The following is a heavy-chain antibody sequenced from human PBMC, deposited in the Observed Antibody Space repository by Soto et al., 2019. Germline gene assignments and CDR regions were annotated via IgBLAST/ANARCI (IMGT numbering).Heavy chain of an antibody. Sequence: SVKVSCKASGGTFSSYAISWVRQAPGQGLEWMGGIIPIFGTANYAQQFQGRVTITADESTSTAYMELSSLRSEDTAVYYCAMDTYYYGSGIYYYDGMDVWGQGTTVTVSS. CDR3: AMDTYYYGSGIYYYDGMDV. J-gene: IGHJ6*02. D-gene: IGHD3-10*01. CDR2: IIPIFGTA. CDR1: GGTFSSYA. V-gene: IGHV1-69*13.